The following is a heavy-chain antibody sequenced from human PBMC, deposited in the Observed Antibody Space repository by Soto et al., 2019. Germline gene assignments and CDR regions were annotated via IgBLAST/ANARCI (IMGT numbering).Heavy chain of an antibody. V-gene: IGHV3-48*02. CDR1: GFTFSSYS. CDR2: ISSSSSTI. J-gene: IGHJ4*02. D-gene: IGHD3-22*01. CDR3: ARDYYDSSGYLGLLDY. Sequence: EVQLVESGGGLVQPGGSLRLSCAASGFTFSSYSMNWVRQAPGKGLEWVSYISSSSSTIYYADSVKGRFTISRDNATNPLYLQMNRLRDETTAVYYCARDYYDSSGYLGLLDYWGQGTLVTVSS.